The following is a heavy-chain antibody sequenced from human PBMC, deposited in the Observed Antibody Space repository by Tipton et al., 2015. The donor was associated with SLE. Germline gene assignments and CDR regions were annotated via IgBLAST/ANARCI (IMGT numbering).Heavy chain of an antibody. D-gene: IGHD3-3*01. Sequence: LSLTCTVSGGSISSGSYYWSWIRQPAGKGLEWIGRIYYSGATYYKLSLKSRVPMSVDTSKNQFSLKLSSVTASGTAVYYCARHIYDLWSDARYFDLWGRGTLVTVSS. J-gene: IGHJ2*01. V-gene: IGHV4-39*01. CDR3: ARHIYDLWSDARYFDL. CDR1: GGSISSGSYY. CDR2: IYYSGAT.